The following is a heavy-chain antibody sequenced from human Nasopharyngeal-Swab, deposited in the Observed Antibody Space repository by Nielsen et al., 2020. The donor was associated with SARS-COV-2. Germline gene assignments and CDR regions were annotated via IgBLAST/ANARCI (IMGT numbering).Heavy chain of an antibody. V-gene: IGHV3-30*18. Sequence: VRQAPGKGLEWMAVISYDGIKKYYADSVKGRFTLSRDNSKNTLYLQTNSLRTEDTAVYYCAKDHQLIRNYYYYDMDVWGQGTTVTVSS. CDR3: AKDHQLIRNYYYYDMDV. J-gene: IGHJ6*02. CDR2: ISYDGIKK. D-gene: IGHD2-8*01.